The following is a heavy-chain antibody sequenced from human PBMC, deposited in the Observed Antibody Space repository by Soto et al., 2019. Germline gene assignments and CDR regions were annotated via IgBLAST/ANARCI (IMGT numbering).Heavy chain of an antibody. CDR1: GFSLSTSGMC. Sequence: ESGPTLVNPTQTLTLTCTFSGFSLSTSGMCVSWIRQPPGKALEWLALIDWDDDKYYSTSLKTRLTISKDTSKNQVVLTMTNMDPVDTATYYCARIIRGSGSYYNVMSNAFDIWGQGTMVTVSS. CDR3: ARIIRGSGSYYNVMSNAFDI. J-gene: IGHJ3*02. V-gene: IGHV2-70*01. D-gene: IGHD3-10*01. CDR2: IDWDDDK.